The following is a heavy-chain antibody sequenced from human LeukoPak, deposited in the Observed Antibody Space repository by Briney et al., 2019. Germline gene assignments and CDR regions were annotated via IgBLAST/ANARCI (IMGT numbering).Heavy chain of an antibody. Sequence: SETLSLTCTVSGGSISSGDYYWSWIRQPPGKGLEWIGYIYYSGSTYYNPSLKSRVTISVDTSKNQFSLKLSSVTAADTAVYYCARELSHYDFWSGYIDCWGQGTLVTVSS. J-gene: IGHJ4*02. CDR2: IYYSGST. V-gene: IGHV4-30-4*08. CDR3: ARELSHYDFWSGYIDC. D-gene: IGHD3-3*01. CDR1: GGSISSGDYY.